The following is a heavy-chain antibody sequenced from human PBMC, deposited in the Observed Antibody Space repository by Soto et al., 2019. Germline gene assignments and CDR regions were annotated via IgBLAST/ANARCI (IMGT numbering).Heavy chain of an antibody. D-gene: IGHD3-3*01. V-gene: IGHV1-18*04. Sequence: ASVKVPCKDSGYTFTSYGISWVRQAPGQGLEWIGWISAYNGNTNYAQKLQGRVTMTTDTSTSTAYMELRSLRSDDTAVYYCARWGDFWSGYYYYYGMDVWGQGTTVNVSS. CDR3: ARWGDFWSGYYYYYGMDV. J-gene: IGHJ6*02. CDR1: GYTFTSYG. CDR2: ISAYNGNT.